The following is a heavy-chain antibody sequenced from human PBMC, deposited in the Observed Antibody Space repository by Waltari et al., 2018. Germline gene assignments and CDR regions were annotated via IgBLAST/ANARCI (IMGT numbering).Heavy chain of an antibody. CDR1: GFTFRSYA. CDR2: ISYDGSNK. Sequence: QVQLVESGGGVVQPGRSLRLSCAASGFTFRSYAMHWVRQAPGKGLEWVAVISYDGSNKYYADSVKGRFTISRDNSKNTLYLQMNSLRAEDTAVYYCAREAPYSSSSSAHDYWGQGTLVTVSS. D-gene: IGHD6-6*01. J-gene: IGHJ4*02. V-gene: IGHV3-30-3*01. CDR3: AREAPYSSSSSAHDY.